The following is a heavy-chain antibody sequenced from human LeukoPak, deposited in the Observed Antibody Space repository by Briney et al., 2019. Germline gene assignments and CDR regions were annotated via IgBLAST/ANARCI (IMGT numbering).Heavy chain of an antibody. D-gene: IGHD6-19*01. CDR1: GYSFPSYW. Sequence: GESLKISCKGSGYSFPSYWIGWVRQLPGKGLEWMGRIDPSDSYTNYSPSFQGHVTISADKSISTAYLQWSSLKASDTAMYYCARHGPGIAVALDYWGQGTLVTVSS. CDR2: IDPSDSYT. V-gene: IGHV5-10-1*01. CDR3: ARHGPGIAVALDY. J-gene: IGHJ4*02.